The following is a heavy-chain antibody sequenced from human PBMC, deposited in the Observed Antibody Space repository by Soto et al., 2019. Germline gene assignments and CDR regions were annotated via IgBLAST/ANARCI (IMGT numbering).Heavy chain of an antibody. V-gene: IGHV4-59*01. Sequence: SETLSLTCSVSGGSISNYYWTWIRQPPGKGLEWIGYIYYNERTTYNSSLKSRVTISLDTSKSQLSLHLTSVTAAATAVYYCGRVGGSGTYPHIVLWDQGALVAVST. J-gene: IGHJ4*02. CDR3: GRVGGSGTYPHIVL. CDR2: IYYNERT. D-gene: IGHD3-10*01. CDR1: GGSISNYY.